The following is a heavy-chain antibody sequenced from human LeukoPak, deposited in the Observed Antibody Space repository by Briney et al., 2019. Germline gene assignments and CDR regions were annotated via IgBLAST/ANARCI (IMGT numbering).Heavy chain of an antibody. CDR2: ISVYNGNT. J-gene: IGHJ3*02. CDR3: ARVFSSGPFGAFDI. Sequence: ASVTVSCTTSGYTFTSYDITWVRQAPGQGLEWMGWISVYNGNTNYAQKLQGRVTMTTDTSTSTAYMEVRSPRSDDTAVYYCARVFSSGPFGAFDIWGQGTMVTVSS. V-gene: IGHV1-18*01. D-gene: IGHD6-19*01. CDR1: GYTFTSYD.